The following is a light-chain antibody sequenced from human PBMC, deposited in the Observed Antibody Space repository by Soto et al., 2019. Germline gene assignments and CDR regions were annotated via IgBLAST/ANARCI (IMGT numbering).Light chain of an antibody. J-gene: IGLJ3*02. CDR2: EDN. CDR3: QSYDSSNLV. CDR1: SGSIASNY. Sequence: NFMLTQPHSVSESPGKTVTISCTRSSGSIASNYVQWYQQRPGSSPTTVIYEDNPRPSGVPDRFSGSIDSSSNSASLTISGLKTEDEADYYCQSYDSSNLVFGGGTKVTVL. V-gene: IGLV6-57*01.